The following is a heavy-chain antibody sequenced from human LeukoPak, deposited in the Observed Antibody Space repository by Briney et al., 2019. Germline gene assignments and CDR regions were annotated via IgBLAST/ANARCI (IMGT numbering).Heavy chain of an antibody. J-gene: IGHJ4*02. Sequence: GKSLRLSCAASGFTLSSYGMHWVRQAPGKGLEWVAVTSYDGSNKYYAESVKGRFTISRDNAKNTLYLQMNSLRVEDTAVYYCAKESVAGPDDYWGQGTLVTVSS. V-gene: IGHV3-30*18. CDR1: GFTLSSYG. CDR3: AKESVAGPDDY. D-gene: IGHD6-19*01. CDR2: TSYDGSNK.